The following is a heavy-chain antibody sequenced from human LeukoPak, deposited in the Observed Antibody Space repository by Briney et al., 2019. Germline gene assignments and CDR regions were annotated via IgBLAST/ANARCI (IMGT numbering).Heavy chain of an antibody. Sequence: PGGSLRLSCVASGFTFSSYSMNWVRQPPGKGLEWIGSIYYSGSTYYNPSLKSRVTISVDTSKNQFSLKLSSVTAADTAVYYCARPAGSYYYYMDVWGKGTTVTISS. CDR2: IYYSGST. D-gene: IGHD1-26*01. CDR1: GFTFSSYSMN. J-gene: IGHJ6*03. V-gene: IGHV4-39*01. CDR3: ARPAGSYYYYMDV.